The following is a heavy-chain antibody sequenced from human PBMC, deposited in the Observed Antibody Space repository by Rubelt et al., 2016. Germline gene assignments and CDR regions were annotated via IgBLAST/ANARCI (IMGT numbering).Heavy chain of an antibody. D-gene: IGHD3-16*01. CDR1: GFTFSSYG. V-gene: IGHV3-33*08. J-gene: IGHJ3*02. CDR3: ARDPRLRLGAGDAFDI. CDR2: IWYDGSNK. Sequence: QVQLVESGGGVVQPGRSLRLSCAASGFTFSSYGMHWVRQAPGKGLEWVAVIWYDGSNKYYADSVKGRFTSSRENSKNTLYLQMNSLRAEDTAVYYCARDPRLRLGAGDAFDIWGQGTMVTVSS.